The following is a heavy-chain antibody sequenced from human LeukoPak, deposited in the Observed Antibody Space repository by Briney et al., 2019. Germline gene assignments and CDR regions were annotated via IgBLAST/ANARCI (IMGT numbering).Heavy chain of an antibody. CDR3: ARDRAVKARIGGMDV. CDR1: GFTFSKYW. Sequence: GGSLRLSCAASGFTFSKYWMNWVRQAPGKGLEWVADMKQDGSEKYYVDSVKGRFTISRDNAKNSLYLQMNSLRVEDTGIYYCARDRAVKARIGGMDVWGQGTTVIVSS. D-gene: IGHD5-24*01. CDR2: MKQDGSEK. V-gene: IGHV3-7*01. J-gene: IGHJ6*02.